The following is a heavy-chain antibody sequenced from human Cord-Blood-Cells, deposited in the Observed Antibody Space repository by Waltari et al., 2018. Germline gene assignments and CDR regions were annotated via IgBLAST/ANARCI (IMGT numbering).Heavy chain of an antibody. Sequence: QVQLVQSGAAVKKPGASVKVSCKASGYTFTGYYMHWVRQAPGQGLEWKVWINPDSGGTNDAKKFQGRRTLTRDASISKADMELSRLRSDDTAVYYCARGELAPIGFDDWGQGTLVTVSS. V-gene: IGHV1-2*02. J-gene: IGHJ4*02. D-gene: IGHD1-26*01. CDR2: INPDSGGT. CDR3: ARGELAPIGFDD. CDR1: GYTFTGYY.